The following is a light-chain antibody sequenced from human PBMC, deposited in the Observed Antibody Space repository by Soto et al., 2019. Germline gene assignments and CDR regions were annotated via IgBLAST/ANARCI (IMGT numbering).Light chain of an antibody. CDR3: SSYVGTNSYV. CDR1: SSDVGGYNY. CDR2: EVY. V-gene: IGLV2-8*01. Sequence: QSALTQPSSASGSPGQSVTISCTGTSSDVGGYNYVSWYQHHPGEAPKLIIYEVYKRPSGVPDRFSGSKSGNTAALTVSGLQAEDEADYYCSSYVGTNSYVFGTGTKLTVL. J-gene: IGLJ1*01.